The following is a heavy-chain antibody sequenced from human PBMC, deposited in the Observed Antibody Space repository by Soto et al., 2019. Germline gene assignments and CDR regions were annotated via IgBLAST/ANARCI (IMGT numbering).Heavy chain of an antibody. Sequence: EVQLLESGGGLVQPGGSLRLSCAASGFTFSSYAMSWVRQAPGKGLEWVSASSGSGGSTYYADSVKGRFTISRDNSKNTLYLQMNTLRAEDTAVYYCAKDVGLSISVAGTPGGVDWGQGTLVTVSS. J-gene: IGHJ4*02. CDR3: AKDVGLSISVAGTPGGVD. V-gene: IGHV3-23*01. D-gene: IGHD6-19*01. CDR1: GFTFSSYA. CDR2: SSGSGGST.